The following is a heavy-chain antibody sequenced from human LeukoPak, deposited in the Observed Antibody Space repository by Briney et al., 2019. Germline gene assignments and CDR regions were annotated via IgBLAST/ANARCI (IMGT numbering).Heavy chain of an antibody. CDR1: GFTFSSYA. CDR3: AKGVVVPAAIESWFDP. V-gene: IGHV3-23*01. D-gene: IGHD2-2*02. J-gene: IGHJ5*02. Sequence: PGGSLRLSCAASGFTFSSYAMSWVRQAPGKGLEWVSAISGSGGSTYYADSVKGRFTISRDNSKNTLYLQMNSLRAEDAAVYYCAKGVVVPAAIESWFDPWGQGTLVTVSS. CDR2: ISGSGGST.